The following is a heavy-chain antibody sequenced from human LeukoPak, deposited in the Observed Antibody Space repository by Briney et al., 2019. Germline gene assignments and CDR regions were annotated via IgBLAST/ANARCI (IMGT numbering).Heavy chain of an antibody. CDR3: ARGHRQWLVRFDY. Sequence: KPSETLSLTCTVSGGSISSSSYYWGWIRQPPGKGLEWIGSIYYSGSTYYNPSLKSRVTISVDTSKNQFSLKLSSVTAADTAVYYCARGHRQWLVRFDYWGQGTLVTVSS. CDR1: GGSISSSSYY. D-gene: IGHD6-19*01. J-gene: IGHJ4*02. CDR2: IYYSGST. V-gene: IGHV4-39*07.